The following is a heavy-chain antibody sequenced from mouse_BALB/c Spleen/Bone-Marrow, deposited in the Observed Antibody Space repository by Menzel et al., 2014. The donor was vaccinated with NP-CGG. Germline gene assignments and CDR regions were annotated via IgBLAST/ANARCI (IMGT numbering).Heavy chain of an antibody. J-gene: IGHJ2*01. Sequence: VQRVESGPGLVAPSQRLSITCTVSGFSLTSYGVHWVRQPPGKGLEWLGVIWAGGSTNYNSALMSRLSISKDNSKSQVFLKMNSLQTDDTAMYYCARRGNGYYFDYWGQGTTLTVSS. CDR3: ARRGNGYYFDY. CDR2: IWAGGST. D-gene: IGHD2-2*01. V-gene: IGHV2-9*02. CDR1: GFSLTSYG.